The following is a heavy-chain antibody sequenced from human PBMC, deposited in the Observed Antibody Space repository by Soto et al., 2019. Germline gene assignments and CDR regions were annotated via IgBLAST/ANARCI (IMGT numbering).Heavy chain of an antibody. Sequence: QVQLQESGPGLVKPSQTLSLTCTVSGGSISSGGYYWSWIHQHPGKGLEWIGYIYYSGSTYYNPSLKSRVTISVDTSKNQFSLKLSSVTAADTAVYYCARDRSYDSSGYYSGGMDVWGQGTTVTVSS. CDR1: GGSISSGGYY. J-gene: IGHJ6*02. D-gene: IGHD3-22*01. CDR3: ARDRSYDSSGYYSGGMDV. V-gene: IGHV4-31*03. CDR2: IYYSGST.